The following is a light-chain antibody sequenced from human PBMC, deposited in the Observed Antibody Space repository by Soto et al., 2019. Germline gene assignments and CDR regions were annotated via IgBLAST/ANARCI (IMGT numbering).Light chain of an antibody. CDR3: QQSYSTPPT. J-gene: IGKJ1*01. Sequence: DIQMTQSPSSLSASVGDRVTITCRASQSISSYLNWYQQKPGKAPKLLIYAASSLQSGVPSRFRRSGSGTDFTLTISSLQPEDFATYYCQQSYSTPPTFGQGTKVEIK. V-gene: IGKV1-39*01. CDR2: AAS. CDR1: QSISSY.